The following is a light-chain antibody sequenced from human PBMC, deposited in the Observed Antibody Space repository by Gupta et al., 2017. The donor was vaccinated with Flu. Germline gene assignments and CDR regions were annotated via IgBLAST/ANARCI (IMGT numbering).Light chain of an antibody. V-gene: IGKV3-11*01. Sequence: TVLTQSPATLSLSPGDRASLSCRAAKYVRTDLAWYQQKPGQAPRLLIFDASHRAAGVPDRFSGSGYGTLFTLTSSSRETEDFAVYYGQQRYDSWTFGQGTTVEIK. CDR2: DAS. CDR3: QQRYDSWT. CDR1: KYVRTD. J-gene: IGKJ1*01.